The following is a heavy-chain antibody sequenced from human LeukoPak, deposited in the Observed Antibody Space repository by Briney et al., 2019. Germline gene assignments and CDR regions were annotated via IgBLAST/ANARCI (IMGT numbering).Heavy chain of an antibody. J-gene: IGHJ3*02. CDR3: ARGYDYDNSGYPDALDI. V-gene: IGHV4-59*01. Sequence: SETLSLTCTVYGGSISHYYWRWIRQPPGKGLEWIGYIYYNGITSYKPSLKGRVTISVDTSKKQFALKLSSMTDADTAVYYCARGYDYDNSGYPDALDIWGQGTMVTVSS. D-gene: IGHD3-22*01. CDR1: GGSISHYY. CDR2: IYYNGIT.